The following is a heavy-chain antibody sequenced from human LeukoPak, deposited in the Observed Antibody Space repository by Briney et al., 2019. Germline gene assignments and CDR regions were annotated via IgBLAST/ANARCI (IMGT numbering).Heavy chain of an antibody. V-gene: IGHV3-33*01. CDR1: GFIFSSYG. J-gene: IGHJ4*02. Sequence: GRSLRLSCAASGFIFSSYGMYWVRQAPGKGLEWVAVIWYNGSKKYYADSVKGRFTISRDNSKNTLYLQMNSLRAEDTAVYYCARDKFRFDNWGQGTLVTVSS. CDR3: ARDKFRFDN. CDR2: IWYNGSKK. D-gene: IGHD3-10*01.